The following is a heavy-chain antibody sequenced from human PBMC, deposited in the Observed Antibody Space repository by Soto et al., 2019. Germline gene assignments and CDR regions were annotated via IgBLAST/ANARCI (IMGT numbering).Heavy chain of an antibody. J-gene: IGHJ4*02. D-gene: IGHD4-17*01. CDR3: AKTINDYGDYPYYFDY. V-gene: IGHV3-23*01. Sequence: GGSLRLSCAASGFTFSSYAMSWVRQAPGKGLEWVSAISGSGGSTYYADSVKGRFTISRDNSKNTLYLQMNSLRAEDTAVYYCAKTINDYGDYPYYFDYWGQGTLVTVSS. CDR1: GFTFSSYA. CDR2: ISGSGGST.